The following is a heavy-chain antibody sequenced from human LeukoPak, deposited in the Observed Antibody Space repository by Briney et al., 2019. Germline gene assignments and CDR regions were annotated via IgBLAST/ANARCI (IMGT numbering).Heavy chain of an antibody. CDR3: ARDIAPSGSWWFDT. D-gene: IGHD6-13*01. V-gene: IGHV1-2*02. CDR2: INPNGGET. CDR1: GYTFNDYF. J-gene: IGHJ5*02. Sequence: GASVKVPCKASGYTFNDYFIHWLRQAPGQGLEWMGWINPNGGETNYPQKFQGRVTMTRDTSISAADMELRWLTSDDTAMYYCARDIAPSGSWWFDTWGQGTPVTVPS.